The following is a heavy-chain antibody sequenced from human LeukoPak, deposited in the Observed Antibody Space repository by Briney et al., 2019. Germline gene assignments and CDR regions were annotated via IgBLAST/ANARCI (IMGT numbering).Heavy chain of an antibody. CDR2: INPNSGGT. V-gene: IGHV1-2*06. D-gene: IGHD6-13*01. CDR3: ARGGSSWYAAHY. CDR1: GYTFTGYY. J-gene: IGHJ4*02. Sequence: ASVKVSCKASGYTFTGYYVHWVRQAPGQGLEWMGRINPNSGGTNYAQKFQGRVTMTRDTSISTAYMELSRLRSDDTAVYYCARGGSSWYAAHYWGQGTLVTVSS.